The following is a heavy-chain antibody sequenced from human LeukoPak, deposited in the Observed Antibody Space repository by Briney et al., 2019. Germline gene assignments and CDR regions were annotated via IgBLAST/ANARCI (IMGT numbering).Heavy chain of an antibody. V-gene: IGHV4-4*07. D-gene: IGHD3-3*01. CDR2: IYSRGNT. J-gene: IGHJ4*02. Sequence: PSETLSLTCNVSGGSISSYSWSWIRQPAGKGLEWIGRIYSRGNTNYNTSHKSRVTMSAKTSKSQLSLKLTSVTAADTAVYYCATGDNGFDFWDYRGQGTLVTVSS. CDR1: GGSISSYS. CDR3: ATGDNGFDFWDY.